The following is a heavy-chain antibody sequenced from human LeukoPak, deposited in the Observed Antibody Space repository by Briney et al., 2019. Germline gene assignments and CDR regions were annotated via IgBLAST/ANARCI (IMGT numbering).Heavy chain of an antibody. V-gene: IGHV3-30*18. CDR1: GFTFSSYA. D-gene: IGHD4-17*01. Sequence: GGSLRLSCAASGFTFSSYAMSWVRQAPGKGLEWVAVISYDGSNKYYADSVKGRFTISRDNSKNTLYLQMNSLRAEDTAVYYCAKDAIDYGDSGPFDYWGQGTLVTVSS. CDR3: AKDAIDYGDSGPFDY. CDR2: ISYDGSNK. J-gene: IGHJ4*02.